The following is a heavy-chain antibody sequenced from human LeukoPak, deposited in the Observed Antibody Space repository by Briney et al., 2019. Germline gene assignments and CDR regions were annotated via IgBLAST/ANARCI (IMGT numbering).Heavy chain of an antibody. CDR2: IRYDGSNK. CDR1: GFTFSSYG. J-gene: IGHJ3*02. Sequence: GRSLRLSCAASGFTFSSYGMHWVRQAPGKGLEWVAFIRYDGSNKYYADSVKGRFTISRDNSKKTLYLQMNSLRAEDTAVYYCANIVPAAMGEGAFDIWGQGTMVTVSS. D-gene: IGHD2-2*01. V-gene: IGHV3-30*02. CDR3: ANIVPAAMGEGAFDI.